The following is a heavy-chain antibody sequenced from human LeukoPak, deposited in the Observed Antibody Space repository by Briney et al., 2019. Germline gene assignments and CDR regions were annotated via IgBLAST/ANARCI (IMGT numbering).Heavy chain of an antibody. V-gene: IGHV3-21*04. CDR1: GFTFSSYS. CDR2: ISSSSSYI. J-gene: IGHJ4*02. Sequence: GGSLRLSCAASGFTFSSYSMNWVRQAPGKGLEWVSSISSSSSYIYYADSVKGRFTISRDNAKNSLYLQMNSLRAEDTAVYYCAKMDGYNYRPFDYWGQGTLVTVSS. D-gene: IGHD5-24*01. CDR3: AKMDGYNYRPFDY.